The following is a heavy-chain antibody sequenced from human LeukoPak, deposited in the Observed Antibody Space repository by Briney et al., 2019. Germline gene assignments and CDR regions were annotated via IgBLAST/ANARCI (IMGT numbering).Heavy chain of an antibody. CDR3: ARAKTSPYYDSSGYDSYCFDY. Sequence: PSETLSLTCAVYGGSFSGYYWSWIRQPPGKGLEWIGEINHSGSTNYNPSLKSRVTISVDTSRNQFSLKLSSVTAADTAVYYCARAKTSPYYDSSGYDSYCFDYWGQGTLVTVSS. J-gene: IGHJ4*02. CDR2: INHSGST. CDR1: GGSFSGYY. V-gene: IGHV4-34*01. D-gene: IGHD3-22*01.